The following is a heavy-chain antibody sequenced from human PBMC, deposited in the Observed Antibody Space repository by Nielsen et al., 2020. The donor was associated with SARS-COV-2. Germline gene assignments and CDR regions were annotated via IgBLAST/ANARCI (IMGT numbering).Heavy chain of an antibody. J-gene: IGHJ6*02. CDR3: ARDVGLHYYGMDV. CDR2: IKQDGSEK. Sequence: WIRQPPGKGLEWVANIKQDGSEKYYVDSVKGRFTISRDNAKNSLYLQMNSLRAEDTAVYYCARDVGLHYYGMDVWGQGTTVTVSS. D-gene: IGHD2-15*01. V-gene: IGHV3-7*01.